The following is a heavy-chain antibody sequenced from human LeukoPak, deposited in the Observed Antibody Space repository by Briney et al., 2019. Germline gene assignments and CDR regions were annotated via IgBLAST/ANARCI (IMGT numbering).Heavy chain of an antibody. CDR3: ARAPSGYCSSTSCP. CDR2: IYSGGST. D-gene: IGHD2-2*01. CDR1: GFTVSSNY. Sequence: GGSLRLSCAASGFTVSSNYMSWVSQAPGKGLEWVSVIYSGGSTYYADSVRGRFTVSRDNSKNTLYLQMNSLRAEDTAVYYCARAPSGYCSSTSCPWGQGTLVTVPS. J-gene: IGHJ5*02. V-gene: IGHV3-66*02.